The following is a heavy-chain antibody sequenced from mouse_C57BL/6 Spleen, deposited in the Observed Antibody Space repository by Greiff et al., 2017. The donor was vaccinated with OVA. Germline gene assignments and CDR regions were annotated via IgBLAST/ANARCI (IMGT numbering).Heavy chain of an antibody. CDR1: GYTFTSYG. D-gene: IGHD2-1*01. CDR3: ARGGYYGYYARDY. J-gene: IGHJ4*01. V-gene: IGHV1-81*01. Sequence: VQLQESGAELARPGASVKLSCKASGYTFTSYGISWVKQRTGQGLEWIGEIYPSSGNTSYNEKFKGKATLTADKSSSTAYMELRSLTSEDCAVYFCARGGYYGYYARDYWGQGTSVTVSS. CDR2: IYPSSGNT.